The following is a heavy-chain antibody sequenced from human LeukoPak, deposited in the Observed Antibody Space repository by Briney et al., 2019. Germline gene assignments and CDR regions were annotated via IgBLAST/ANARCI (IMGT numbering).Heavy chain of an antibody. CDR3: ARGPSEDGYNRDDAFDI. J-gene: IGHJ3*02. Sequence: SETLSLTCTVSGGSISSSSYYWGWIRQPPGKGLEWIGSIYYSGSTYYNPSLKSRVTISVDTSKNQFSLKLSSVTAADTAVYYCARGPSEDGYNRDDAFDIWGQGTMATVSS. CDR1: GGSISSSSYY. D-gene: IGHD5-24*01. V-gene: IGHV4-39*01. CDR2: IYYSGST.